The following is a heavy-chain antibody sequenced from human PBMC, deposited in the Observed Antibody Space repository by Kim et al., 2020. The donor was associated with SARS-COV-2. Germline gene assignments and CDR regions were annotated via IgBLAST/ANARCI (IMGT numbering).Heavy chain of an antibody. J-gene: IGHJ6*03. CDR1: GFTFATYG. CDR2: ISIYTGNK. V-gene: IGHV1-18*04. CDR3: ARGSPHTSAPISRYMDV. Sequence: ASVKVSCKTSGFTFATYGISWVRQAPGQGLEWMGWISIYTGNKWYAQTLQGRVSMSTDTSTDTAYLDLRALRSDDSGVYYCARGSPHTSAPISRYMDVWGTGTTVTVSS. D-gene: IGHD2-2*01.